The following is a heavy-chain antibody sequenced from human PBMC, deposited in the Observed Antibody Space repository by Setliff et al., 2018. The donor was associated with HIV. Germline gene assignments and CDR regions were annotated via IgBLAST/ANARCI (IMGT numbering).Heavy chain of an antibody. CDR2: IYHSGST. D-gene: IGHD3-22*01. CDR3: ATVSGYYWQYFDY. Sequence: SETLSLTCAVSGYSISSGYYWGWIRQPPGKGLEWIGHIYHSGSTSYNPSLKRRATISVDTSKNQFSLKLSSVTAADTAVYYCATVSGYYWQYFDYWGPGTLVTVSS. J-gene: IGHJ4*02. CDR1: GYSISSGYY. V-gene: IGHV4-38-2*01.